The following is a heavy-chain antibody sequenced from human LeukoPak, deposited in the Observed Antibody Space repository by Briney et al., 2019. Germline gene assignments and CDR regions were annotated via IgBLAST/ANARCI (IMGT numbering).Heavy chain of an antibody. J-gene: IGHJ4*02. Sequence: GGSLRLSGAASGFTFSSYAMSWVRQAPGKGLEWVSGISGSGGGTFYADSVRGRFTISRDNSKNTVYLQMNSLRAEDTAVYYCAKSATTVTSNFDYWGQGTLVSVSS. V-gene: IGHV3-23*01. CDR1: GFTFSSYA. CDR2: ISGSGGGT. D-gene: IGHD4-17*01. CDR3: AKSATTVTSNFDY.